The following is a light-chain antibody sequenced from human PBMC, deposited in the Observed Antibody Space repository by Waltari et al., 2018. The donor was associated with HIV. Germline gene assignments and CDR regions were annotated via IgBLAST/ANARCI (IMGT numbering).Light chain of an antibody. Sequence: QSVLTQPPSASGTHGQRVTISCSGSSSNIGSNYVYWYQQLPGTAPKLLIYRNNQRPSGFPDRFSGSKSGTSASLAISGLRSEDEADYYCAAWDDSLSGLHVVFGGGTRLTVL. V-gene: IGLV1-47*01. J-gene: IGLJ2*01. CDR2: RNN. CDR1: SSNIGSNY. CDR3: AAWDDSLSGLHVV.